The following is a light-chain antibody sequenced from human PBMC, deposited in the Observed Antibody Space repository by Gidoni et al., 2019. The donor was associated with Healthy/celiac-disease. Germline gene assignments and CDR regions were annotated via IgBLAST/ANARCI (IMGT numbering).Light chain of an antibody. V-gene: IGKV1-39*01. CDR2: AAS. Sequence: DVQMTQSPSSLSATVGDRVTITCRASQSLDRFLNWYQQLPGKAPKLLIYAASPLQSGVPSRFSGSGSGTQFTLTITSLHPEDSATYFCQPSQGTPWTFGQGTKVEIK. CDR3: QPSQGTPWT. CDR1: QSLDRF. J-gene: IGKJ1*01.